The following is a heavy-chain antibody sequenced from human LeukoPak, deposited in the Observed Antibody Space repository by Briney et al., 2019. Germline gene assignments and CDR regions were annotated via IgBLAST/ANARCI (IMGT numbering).Heavy chain of an antibody. J-gene: IGHJ6*03. Sequence: PSETLSLTCAVSGGSISSGGYSWSWIRQPPGKGLEWIGYIYYSGSTYYNPSLKSRVTISVDTSKNQFSLKLSSVTAADTAVYYCARGPLYGDYYMDVWGKGTTVTISS. D-gene: IGHD4-17*01. CDR2: IYYSGST. CDR3: ARGPLYGDYYMDV. CDR1: GGSISSGGYS. V-gene: IGHV4-30-4*07.